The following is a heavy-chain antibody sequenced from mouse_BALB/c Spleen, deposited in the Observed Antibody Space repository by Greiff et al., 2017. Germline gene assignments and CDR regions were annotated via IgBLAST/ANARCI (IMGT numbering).Heavy chain of an antibody. J-gene: IGHJ3*01. V-gene: IGHV14-3*02. CDR2: IDPADGNT. D-gene: IGHD2-4*01. CDR1: GFNINDTY. CDR3: ARGDYDDAY. Sequence: EVQLQQPGAELVKPGASVKLSCTASGFNINDTYMHWVKQRPEQGLEWIGRIDPADGNTNYDPKFKGKAIITADTSSSTAYLQLSSLTSEDTAVYYCARGDYDDAYWGQGTLVTVSA.